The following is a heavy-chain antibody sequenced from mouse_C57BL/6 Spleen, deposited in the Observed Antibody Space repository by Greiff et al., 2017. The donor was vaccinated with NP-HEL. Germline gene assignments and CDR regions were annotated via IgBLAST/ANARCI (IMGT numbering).Heavy chain of an antibody. CDR1: GYTFTSYW. CDR2: INPSSGYT. V-gene: IGHV1-7*01. J-gene: IGHJ3*01. CDR3: AKTAQAPAWFAY. Sequence: IQLQQSGAELAKPGASVKLSCKASGYTFTSYWMHWVKQRPGQGLEWIGYINPSSGYTKYNQKFKDKATLTADKSSSTAYMQLSSLTYEDSAVYYCAKTAQAPAWFAYWGQGTLVTVSA. D-gene: IGHD3-2*02.